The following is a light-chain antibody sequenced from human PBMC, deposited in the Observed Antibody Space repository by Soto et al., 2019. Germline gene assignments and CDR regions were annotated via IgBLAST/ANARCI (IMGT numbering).Light chain of an antibody. CDR3: QHYSLYSPWT. V-gene: IGKV1-5*01. CDR1: QSIGTW. CDR2: DAS. Sequence: DVQMTQSPSTLSASVGDRVTITCRASQSIGTWLAWYQQKPGKAPKLLIYDASSLQSGVPSRFGGSGSGTDFTLTITSLLPDDCATYYCQHYSLYSPWTFGQGTKVEI. J-gene: IGKJ1*01.